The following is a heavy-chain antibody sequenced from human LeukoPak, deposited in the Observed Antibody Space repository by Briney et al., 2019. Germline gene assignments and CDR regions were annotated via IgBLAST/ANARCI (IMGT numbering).Heavy chain of an antibody. D-gene: IGHD6-13*01. CDR2: ISGSGGST. V-gene: IGHV3-23*01. J-gene: IGHJ5*02. CDR3: AKDTQYSSSPMPFDP. CDR1: GFTFSSYA. Sequence: GGSLRLSCAASGFTFSSYAMSWVRQAPGKGLEWVSAISGSGGSTYYADSVKGRFTISRDNSKNTLYLQMNSLRAEDTAVYYCAKDTQYSSSPMPFDPWGQGTLVTVSS.